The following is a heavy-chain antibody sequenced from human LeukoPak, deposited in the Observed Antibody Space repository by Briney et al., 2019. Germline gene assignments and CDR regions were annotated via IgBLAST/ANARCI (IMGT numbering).Heavy chain of an antibody. D-gene: IGHD3-22*01. Sequence: SVKVSCKASGGTFSSYAISWVRQAPGQGLEWMGGIIPIFGTANYAQKFQGRVTITTDEPTSTAYMELSSLRSEDTAVYYCARDHYYDSSGYYYPRYFQHWGQGTLVTVSS. CDR2: IIPIFGTA. V-gene: IGHV1-69*05. CDR3: ARDHYYDSSGYYYPRYFQH. CDR1: GGTFSSYA. J-gene: IGHJ1*01.